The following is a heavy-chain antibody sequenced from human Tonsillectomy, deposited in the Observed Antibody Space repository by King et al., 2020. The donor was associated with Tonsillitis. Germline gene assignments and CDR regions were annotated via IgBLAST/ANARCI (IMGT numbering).Heavy chain of an antibody. CDR2: IDPSDSYT. CDR3: ARLLAGDQINYYYYYYMDV. V-gene: IGHV5-10-1*01. CDR1: GSRFTSYW. D-gene: IGHD3-10*01. Sequence: QLVQSGAEVKKPGESLRISCKGSGSRFTSYWISWVRQMPGKGLEWMGRIDPSDSYTNYSPSFQGHVTISADKSISTAYLQWSSLKASDTAMYFCARLLAGDQINYYYYYYMDVWGKGTTVTVSS. J-gene: IGHJ6*03.